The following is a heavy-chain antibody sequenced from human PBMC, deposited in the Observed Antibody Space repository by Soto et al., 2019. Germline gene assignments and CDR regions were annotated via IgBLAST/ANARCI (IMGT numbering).Heavy chain of an antibody. CDR2: IYYSGST. CDR1: GGSISSYY. CDR3: ARRGFLEWLSWFDP. Sequence: SETLSLTCTVSGGSISSYYWSWIRQPPGKGLEWIGYIYYSGSTNYNPSLKSRDTISVDTSKNQFSLKLSSVTAADTAVYYCARRGFLEWLSWFDPWGQGTLVTVSS. V-gene: IGHV4-59*08. D-gene: IGHD3-3*01. J-gene: IGHJ5*02.